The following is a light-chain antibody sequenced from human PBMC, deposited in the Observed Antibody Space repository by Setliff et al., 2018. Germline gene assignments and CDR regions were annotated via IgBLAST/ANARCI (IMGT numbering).Light chain of an antibody. J-gene: IGLJ1*01. CDR1: SSDVGGYKY. Sequence: LTQPPSASGSPGQSVTISCTGTSSDVGGYKYVSWFQQHPGKAPKLMIYEVTKRPSGVPDRFSGSKSGNTASLTVSVLQAEDEADYYCTSYAGSNNYVFGAGTKVTVL. CDR3: TSYAGSNNYV. V-gene: IGLV2-8*01. CDR2: EVT.